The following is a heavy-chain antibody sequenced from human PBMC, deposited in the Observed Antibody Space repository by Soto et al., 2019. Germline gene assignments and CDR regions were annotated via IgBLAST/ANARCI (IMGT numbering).Heavy chain of an antibody. D-gene: IGHD6-25*01. V-gene: IGHV5-10-1*01. CDR2: IDPSDSYT. J-gene: IGHJ6*02. CDR3: AGGRVLGSTVTFGY. Sequence: PGESLKISGNGSGYSFTSYWISWVRQMPGKGLEWMGRIDPSDSYTNYSPSFQGHVTISADKSISTAYLQWSSLKASDTAMYYCAGGRVLGSTVTFGYWGQGTTVTVSS. CDR1: GYSFTSYW.